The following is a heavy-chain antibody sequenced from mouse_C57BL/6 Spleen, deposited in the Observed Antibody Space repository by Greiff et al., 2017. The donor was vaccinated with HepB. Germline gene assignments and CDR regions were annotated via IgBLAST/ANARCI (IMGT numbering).Heavy chain of an antibody. CDR1: GYTFTSYW. CDR3: ARWEGLPY. D-gene: IGHD3-3*01. J-gene: IGHJ3*01. CDR2: IYPGSGST. V-gene: IGHV1-55*01. Sequence: VKPGASVKMSCQASGYTFTSYWLTWVKQRPGQGLEWIGDIYPGSGSTNYNEKFKSKATLTVDTSSRTAYMQLSSLTSEDSAVYYCARWEGLPYGGQGTLVTVSA.